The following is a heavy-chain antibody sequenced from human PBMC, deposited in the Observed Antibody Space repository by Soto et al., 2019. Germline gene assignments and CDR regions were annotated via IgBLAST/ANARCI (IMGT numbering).Heavy chain of an antibody. CDR2: MSYDGSIT. V-gene: IGHV3-30*15. Sequence: QVQLVESGGGVVQPGRSLRLSCSASGFVFRTYAMHWVRQTPGKGLEWLALMSYDGSITYYADSVKGRFTISRDNSNDTLILQMCGLRPEDAAVHYCARDKTIVGALGFLDTWGQGTRLSVSS. J-gene: IGHJ5*02. D-gene: IGHD1-26*01. CDR3: ARDKTIVGALGFLDT. CDR1: GFVFRTYA.